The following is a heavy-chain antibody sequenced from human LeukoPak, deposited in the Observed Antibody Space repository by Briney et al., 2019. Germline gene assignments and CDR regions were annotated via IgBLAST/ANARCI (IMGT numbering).Heavy chain of an antibody. Sequence: ASMKLSCKSSGFTFTDHYIHWVRHGPGQGLERMGYIGPHSTFTSSPQEFQGRVTMTRDASMSTAYMELTRLTSDDTAVYYCVREGEGPLAKDFDYWGQGTLVTVSS. D-gene: IGHD2-21*01. CDR3: VREGEGPLAKDFDY. J-gene: IGHJ4*02. CDR1: GFTFTDHY. CDR2: IGPHSTFT. V-gene: IGHV1-2*02.